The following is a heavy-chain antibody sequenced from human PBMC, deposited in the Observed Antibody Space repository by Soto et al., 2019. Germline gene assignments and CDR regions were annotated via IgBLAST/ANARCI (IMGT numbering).Heavy chain of an antibody. D-gene: IGHD4-17*01. V-gene: IGHV4-4*02. CDR3: ARIGTVSLDF. J-gene: IGHJ4*02. CDR2: IFRSGNT. Sequence: SETLSLTCTVSGGSISTGNWLTWFRQSPEKGLEWIGEIFRSGNTYYNPSFKSRVTISVDNSNNQFSLRLNSVTAADTAVYYCARIGTVSLDFWGPGTLVTVSS. CDR1: GGSISTGNW.